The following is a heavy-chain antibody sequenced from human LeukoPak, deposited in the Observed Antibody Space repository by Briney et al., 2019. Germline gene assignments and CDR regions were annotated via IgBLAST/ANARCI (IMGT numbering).Heavy chain of an antibody. CDR3: ASVVPHYARLDY. D-gene: IGHD2-15*01. J-gene: IGHJ4*02. V-gene: IGHV4-30-4*08. Sequence: SETLSLTCTVSGGSINSGDYYWSWIRQPPGKGLEWIGYIYYSGSTYYNPSLKSRVTISVDTSKNQFSLKLSSVTAADTAVYYCASVVPHYARLDYWGQGTLVTVSS. CDR2: IYYSGST. CDR1: GGSINSGDYY.